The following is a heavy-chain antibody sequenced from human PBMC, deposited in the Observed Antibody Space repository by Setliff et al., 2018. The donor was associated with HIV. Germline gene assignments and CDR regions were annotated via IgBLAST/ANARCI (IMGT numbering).Heavy chain of an antibody. CDR3: AWTQDGPGGNYFDH. CDR1: GYTFTSSD. J-gene: IGHJ4*02. Sequence: ASVKVSCKASGYTFTSSDINWVRQATGQGLEWMGWVSPYNGHTNYAQKLQGRVSMTRDTSTSTVYMDLSSLRSEDTAVYYCAWTQDGPGGNYFDHWGQGTLVTVSS. CDR2: VSPYNGHT. V-gene: IGHV1-8*01.